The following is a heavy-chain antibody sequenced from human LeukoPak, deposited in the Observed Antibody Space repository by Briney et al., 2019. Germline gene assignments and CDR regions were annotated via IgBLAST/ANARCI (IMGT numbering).Heavy chain of an antibody. Sequence: SETLSLTCTVSGGSISSYYWSWIRQPPGKGLEWIGYIYTSGSTNYNPSLKSRVTISEDTSKNQFSLKLSSVTAADTAVYYCATLAVAGTITPDYFDHWGQGTLVTVSS. CDR1: GGSISSYY. CDR3: ATLAVAGTITPDYFDH. CDR2: IYTSGST. J-gene: IGHJ4*02. D-gene: IGHD6-19*01. V-gene: IGHV4-4*09.